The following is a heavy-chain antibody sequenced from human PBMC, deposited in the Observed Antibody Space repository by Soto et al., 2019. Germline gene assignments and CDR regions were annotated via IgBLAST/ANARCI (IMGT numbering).Heavy chain of an antibody. Sequence: PAQTLSLTCAISGDSVSSNSAAWNWIRQSPSRGLEWLGRTYYRSKWYNDYAVSVKSRITINPDTSKNQFSLQLNSVTPEDTAVYYCARDHELFDEGWFDPWGQGTLVTVSS. CDR2: TYYRSKWYN. V-gene: IGHV6-1*01. CDR1: GDSVSSNSAA. J-gene: IGHJ5*02. CDR3: ARDHELFDEGWFDP. D-gene: IGHD1-7*01.